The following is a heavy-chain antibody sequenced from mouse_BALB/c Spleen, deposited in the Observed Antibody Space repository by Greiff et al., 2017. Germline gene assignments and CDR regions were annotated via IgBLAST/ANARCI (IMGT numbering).Heavy chain of an antibody. CDR2: IYPGGGYT. J-gene: IGHJ4*01. D-gene: IGHD2-10*02. Sequence: QVQLQQSGAELVRPGTSVKISCKASGYTFTNYWLGWVKQRPGHGLEWIGDIYPGGGYTNYNEKFKGKATLTADTSSSTAYMQLSSLTSEDSAVYFCAREGYGKDYAMDNWGQGTSVTVSP. V-gene: IGHV1-63*02. CDR1: GYTFTNYW. CDR3: AREGYGKDYAMDN.